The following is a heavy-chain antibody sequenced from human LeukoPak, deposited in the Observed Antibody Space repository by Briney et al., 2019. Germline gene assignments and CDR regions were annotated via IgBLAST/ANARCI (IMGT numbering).Heavy chain of an antibody. J-gene: IGHJ4*02. CDR2: ISYDGSNK. D-gene: IGHD6-19*01. CDR3: ARGRSGWYYDY. Sequence: GGSLRLSCVASEFTFRSYDMHWVRQAPGKGLEWVAVISYDGSNKDYAHSVKGRFTISRDNTKNTLFLQMNSLRAEDTAVYYCARGRSGWYYDYWGQGTLVRVSS. V-gene: IGHV3-30*03. CDR1: EFTFRSYD.